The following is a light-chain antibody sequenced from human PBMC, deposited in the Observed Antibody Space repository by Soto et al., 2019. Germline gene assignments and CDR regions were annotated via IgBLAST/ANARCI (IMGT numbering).Light chain of an antibody. V-gene: IGLV5-39*01. J-gene: IGLJ3*02. CDR2: YKSDSDK. CDR3: ATWYSSTCV. Sequence: QLVLTQPTSLSASLGASARFTCTLRSGINVGTYRMYWYQQKPGSLPRYLLTYKSDSDKQLGSGVPSRFSGSKDASTNAGLLLISGLQSGDEADYYCATWYSSTCVFGGGTKVTVL. CDR1: SGINVGTYR.